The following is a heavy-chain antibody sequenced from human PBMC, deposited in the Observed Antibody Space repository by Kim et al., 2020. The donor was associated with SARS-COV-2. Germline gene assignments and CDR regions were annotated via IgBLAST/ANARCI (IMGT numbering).Heavy chain of an antibody. CDR2: IWYDGSNK. CDR3: AKDELTVTTFHGMDV. D-gene: IGHD4-17*01. V-gene: IGHV3-33*06. CDR1: GFTFSSYA. Sequence: GGSLRLSCAASGFTFSSYAMHWVRQAPGKGLEWVAVIWYDGSNKYYADSVKGRFTISRDNSKNTLYLQMNSLRAEDTAVYYCAKDELTVTTFHGMDVWGQGTTVTVSS. J-gene: IGHJ6*02.